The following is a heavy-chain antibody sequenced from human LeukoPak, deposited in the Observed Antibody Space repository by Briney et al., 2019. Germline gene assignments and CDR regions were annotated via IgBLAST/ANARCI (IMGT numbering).Heavy chain of an antibody. CDR3: ARGSDTAAGLY. J-gene: IGHJ4*02. V-gene: IGHV4-34*01. D-gene: IGHD6-13*01. CDR1: GGSFSGYY. CDR2: INHSGST. Sequence: SETLSLTCAVYGGSFSGYYWSWIRQPPGKGLEWIGEINHSGSTNYNPSLKSRVSISVDSCKNQFSLKVSSVTAADTAVYYCARGSDTAAGLYWGQGTLVTVSS.